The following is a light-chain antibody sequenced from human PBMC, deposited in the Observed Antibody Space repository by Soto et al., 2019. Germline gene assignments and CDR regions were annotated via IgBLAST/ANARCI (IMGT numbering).Light chain of an antibody. CDR3: QQYTNGPRT. Sequence: EIVMTQSPATLSVSPGERATLSCRASQSVSSNLAWYQQKPGQAPRLLIYGATTRATGIAAWFSGSGSGTEFTLTISSLQSEDFAVYYCQQYTNGPRTFGQGTKVDIK. V-gene: IGKV3-15*01. CDR2: GAT. CDR1: QSVSSN. J-gene: IGKJ1*01.